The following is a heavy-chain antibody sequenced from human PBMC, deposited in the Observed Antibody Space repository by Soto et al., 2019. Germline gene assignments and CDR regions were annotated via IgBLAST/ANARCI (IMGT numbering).Heavy chain of an antibody. CDR3: ARDTDGWYEGYYFDY. CDR2: ISYDGSNK. CDR1: GFTFSSYA. V-gene: IGHV3-30-3*01. J-gene: IGHJ4*02. D-gene: IGHD6-19*01. Sequence: QVQLVESGGGVVQPGRSLRLSCAASGFTFSSYAMHWVRQAPGKGLEWVAVISYDGSNKYYADSVKGRFTISRDHSKDTLYLQMNSLRAEDTAVYYCARDTDGWYEGYYFDYWGQGTLVTVSS.